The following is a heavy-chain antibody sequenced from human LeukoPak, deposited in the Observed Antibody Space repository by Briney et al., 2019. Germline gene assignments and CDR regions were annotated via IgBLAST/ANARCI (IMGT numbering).Heavy chain of an antibody. CDR1: GGSINNGGYY. V-gene: IGHV4-30-4*01. D-gene: IGHD4-23*01. Sequence: SETLSLTCTVSGGSINNGGYYWSWIRQHPGKGLEWIGYIYYSGSTYYNPSLKSRVTISVDTSKNQFSLKLSSVTAADTAVYYCARAANDYGGLNWFDPWGQGTLVTVSS. J-gene: IGHJ5*02. CDR3: ARAANDYGGLNWFDP. CDR2: IYYSGST.